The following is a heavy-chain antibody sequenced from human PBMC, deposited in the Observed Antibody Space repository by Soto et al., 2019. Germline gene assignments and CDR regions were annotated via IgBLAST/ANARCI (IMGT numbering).Heavy chain of an antibody. J-gene: IGHJ4*02. CDR1: GGSFSGYY. CDR3: ASSGAGYNWGY. CDR2: INHSGST. V-gene: IGHV4-34*01. Sequence: QVQLQQWGAGLLKPSETLSLTCAVYGGSFSGYYWSWIRQPPGKGLEWIGEINHSGSTNYNPSLKSRVTISVDTSKSQFFLKLSSVTAADTAVYYCASSGAGYNWGYWGQGTLVTVSS. D-gene: IGHD5-12*01.